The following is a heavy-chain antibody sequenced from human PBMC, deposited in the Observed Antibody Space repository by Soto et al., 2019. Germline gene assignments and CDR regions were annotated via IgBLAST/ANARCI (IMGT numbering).Heavy chain of an antibody. CDR2: ISGSGGST. CDR1: GFTFDTYA. V-gene: IGHV3-23*01. Sequence: GGSLRLSCAASGFTFDTYAMTWVRQVPGKGLEWVSAISGSGGSTYYGGSVKGRFTISRDNSKNTLYLEMNGLRGEDTAVYYCAKGRSAVYYGMDVWGRGTTVTVSS. D-gene: IGHD6-13*01. J-gene: IGHJ6*02. CDR3: AKGRSAVYYGMDV.